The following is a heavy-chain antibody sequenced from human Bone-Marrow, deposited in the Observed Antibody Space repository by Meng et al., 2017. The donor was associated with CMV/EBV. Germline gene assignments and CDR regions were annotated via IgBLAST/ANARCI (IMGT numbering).Heavy chain of an antibody. V-gene: IGHV4-39*01. CDR2: IYYSGST. CDR3: ARHGPYYDFWSGYYWGGWFDP. D-gene: IGHD3-3*01. CDR1: GGSISSSSYY. Sequence: SETLSLTCTVSGGSISSSSYYWGWIRQPPGKGLEWIGSIYYSGSTYYNPSLKSRVTISVDTSKNQFSLKLSSVTAADTAVYYCARHGPYYDFWSGYYWGGWFDPWGQGTLVTFSS. J-gene: IGHJ5*02.